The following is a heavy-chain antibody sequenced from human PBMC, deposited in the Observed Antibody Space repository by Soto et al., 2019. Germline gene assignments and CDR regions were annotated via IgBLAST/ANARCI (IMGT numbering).Heavy chain of an antibody. Sequence: PGGSLRLSCAASGFTFSNYAMTWVRQAPGKGLEWVSGISGDGHSTYYADSLKGRFTISRDNSENTVYLHMDSLRAEDTAVYYCAKGRWYSGGWELSYFDYWGQGVLVTVSS. J-gene: IGHJ4*02. D-gene: IGHD6-19*01. CDR3: AKGRWYSGGWELSYFDY. CDR1: GFTFSNYA. V-gene: IGHV3-23*01. CDR2: ISGDGHST.